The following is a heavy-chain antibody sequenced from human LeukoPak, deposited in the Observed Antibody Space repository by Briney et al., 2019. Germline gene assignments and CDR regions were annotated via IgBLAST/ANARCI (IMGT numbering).Heavy chain of an antibody. Sequence: SETLSLTCTVSGGSISGYYWSWIRQPAGGVLECIGRIYSTGTTTHNASLRSRVTISVDQSKSQFSLKLTSVTAADTAVYYCARLEPANWGSGPDYWGQGTLVTVSS. CDR3: ARLEPANWGSGPDY. CDR1: GGSISGYY. V-gene: IGHV4-4*07. CDR2: IYSTGTT. D-gene: IGHD7-27*01. J-gene: IGHJ4*02.